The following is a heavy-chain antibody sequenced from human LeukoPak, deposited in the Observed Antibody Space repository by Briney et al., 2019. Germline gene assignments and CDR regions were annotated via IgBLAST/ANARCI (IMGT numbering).Heavy chain of an antibody. CDR1: GFTFSSYV. J-gene: IGHJ2*01. D-gene: IGHD3-22*01. Sequence: GRSLRLSCAAPGFTFSSYVMHWVRQAPGKGLERVAVISSDGSNEYYADSVKGHFTISRDNAKNSLYLKMNSLRAEDTAVYYCAGSDTIGYSPREWDYWYFDLWGRGTLVTVSS. CDR3: AGSDTIGYSPREWDYWYFDL. CDR2: ISSDGSNE. V-gene: IGHV3-30*04.